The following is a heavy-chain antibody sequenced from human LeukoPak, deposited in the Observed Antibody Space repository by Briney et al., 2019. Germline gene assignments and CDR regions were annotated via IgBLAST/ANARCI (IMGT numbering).Heavy chain of an antibody. CDR2: FDPEDGET. V-gene: IGHV1-24*01. Sequence: ASVKVSCKVSGYTLTELSMHWVRQAPGKGLERMGGFDPEDGETIYAQKFQGRVTITRDTSASTAYMELSSLRSEDMAVYYCARGSGWYSFPDYYMDVWGKGTTVTVSS. D-gene: IGHD6-13*01. CDR1: GYTLTELS. CDR3: ARGSGWYSFPDYYMDV. J-gene: IGHJ6*03.